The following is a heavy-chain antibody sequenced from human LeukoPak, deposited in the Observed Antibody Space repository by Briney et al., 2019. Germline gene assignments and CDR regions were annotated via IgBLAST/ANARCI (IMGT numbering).Heavy chain of an antibody. J-gene: IGHJ3*02. CDR1: GGSISGYY. D-gene: IGHD5-18*01. Sequence: SSETLSLTCTVSGGSISGYYWSWIGHPPPKWLERIGYIYYSGSTNYNPSLKSRVTISVDTSKNQFSLKLSSVTAADTAVYYCARVRGYSYGSDAFDIWGQGTMVTVSS. V-gene: IGHV4-59*01. CDR3: ARVRGYSYGSDAFDI. CDR2: IYYSGST.